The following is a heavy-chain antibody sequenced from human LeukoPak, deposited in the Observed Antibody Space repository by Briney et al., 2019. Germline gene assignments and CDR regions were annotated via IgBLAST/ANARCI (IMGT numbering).Heavy chain of an antibody. CDR3: AKNQLWFGGKMDV. D-gene: IGHD3-10*01. J-gene: IGHJ6*04. Sequence: ASVKVSCKASGYTFTTYAMNWVRQAPGQGLEWMGWINTNTGNPTYAQGFAGRFVFSLDTSVSTAYLQISSLKAEDTAVYYCAKNQLWFGGKMDVWGKGTTVTVSS. V-gene: IGHV7-4-1*02. CDR1: GYTFTTYA. CDR2: INTNTGNP.